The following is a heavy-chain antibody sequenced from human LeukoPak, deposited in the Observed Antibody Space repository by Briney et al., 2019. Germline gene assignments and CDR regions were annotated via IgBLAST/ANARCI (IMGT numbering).Heavy chain of an antibody. V-gene: IGHV4-28*01. CDR2: IYYSGST. CDR3: ARTAVDTATYFDY. Sequence: SDTLSLTCAVSGYSISSSNWWCWIRQPPGKGLEWIGYIYYSGSTYYNPSLKSRVTMSVDTSKNQFSLKLSSVTAVDTAVYYCARTAVDTATYFDYWGQGTLVTVSS. J-gene: IGHJ4*02. D-gene: IGHD5-18*01. CDR1: GYSISSSNW.